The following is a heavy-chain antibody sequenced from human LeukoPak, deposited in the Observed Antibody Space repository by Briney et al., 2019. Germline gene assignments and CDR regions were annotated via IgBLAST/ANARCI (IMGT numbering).Heavy chain of an antibody. V-gene: IGHV1-8*03. D-gene: IGHD3-3*01. CDR2: MNPNSGNT. J-gene: IGHJ4*02. CDR1: GYTFTSYD. CDR3: AKVLDFEFWGCYYN. Sequence: VASVKVSCKASGYTFTSYDINWVRQATGQGLEWMGWMNPNSGNTDYAQKFQGRVTNTRNHSRSPAYLELSSLRSEDTAVYFCAKVLDFEFWGCYYNWGQGTLVNVSS.